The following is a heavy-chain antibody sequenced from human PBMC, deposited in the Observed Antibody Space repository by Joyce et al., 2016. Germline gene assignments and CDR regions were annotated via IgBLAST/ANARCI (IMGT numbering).Heavy chain of an antibody. D-gene: IGHD3-22*01. CDR3: AKNYYDSSGYSSDYFEY. V-gene: IGHV3-33*06. J-gene: IGHJ4*02. CDR2: IWYDGSNQ. Sequence: QVQLAESGGGAVQPGGSLRLSCAASGFTFSNSGMHWVRQAPGKGLEWVAVIWYDGSNQYYVDSMKGRFTISRDNSKNMLDLEMNSLRAEDTAVYYCAKNYYDSSGYSSDYFEYWGQGILVTVSS. CDR1: GFTFSNSG.